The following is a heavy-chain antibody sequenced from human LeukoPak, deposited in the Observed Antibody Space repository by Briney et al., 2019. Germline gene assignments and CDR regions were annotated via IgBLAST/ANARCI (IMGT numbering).Heavy chain of an antibody. V-gene: IGHV3-33*01. CDR3: ARDRHALYGLDV. CDR1: GFTFSDYG. J-gene: IGHJ6*02. D-gene: IGHD6-6*01. Sequence: GGSLRLSCTASGFTFSDYGMHWVRQAPGKGLEWVAEIWFDGSNTYYADSVKGRFTISRDNSKNTLYPQMNSLRAEDTALYYCARDRHALYGLDVWGQGTTVTVS. CDR2: IWFDGSNT.